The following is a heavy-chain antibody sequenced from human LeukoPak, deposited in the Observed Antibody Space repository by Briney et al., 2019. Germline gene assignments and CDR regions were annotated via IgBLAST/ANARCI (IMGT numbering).Heavy chain of an antibody. J-gene: IGHJ6*03. Sequence: GGSLRLSCAASGFTFDDYGMSWVRQAPGKGLEWVSGINWNGGSTGYADSVKGRFTISRDNGKNSLYLQMNSLRAEDTALYHCAARGAACTFYYYYYRDVWGKGTTVTVSS. CDR1: GFTFDDYG. D-gene: IGHD6-13*01. V-gene: IGHV3-20*01. CDR3: AARGAACTFYYYYYRDV. CDR2: INWNGGST.